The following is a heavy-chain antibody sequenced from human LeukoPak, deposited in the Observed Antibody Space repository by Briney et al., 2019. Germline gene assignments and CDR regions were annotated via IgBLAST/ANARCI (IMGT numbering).Heavy chain of an antibody. J-gene: IGHJ4*02. CDR2: IYHSGST. CDR1: GGSISSGGYS. Sequence: PSETLSLTCAVSGGSISSGGYSWSWIRQPPGKGLEWIGYIYHSGSTYYNPSLKSRVTISVDRSKNQFSLKLSSVTAADTAVYYCARVQYGSGSYTEFDYWGQGTLVTVSS. CDR3: ARVQYGSGSYTEFDY. D-gene: IGHD3-10*01. V-gene: IGHV4-30-2*01.